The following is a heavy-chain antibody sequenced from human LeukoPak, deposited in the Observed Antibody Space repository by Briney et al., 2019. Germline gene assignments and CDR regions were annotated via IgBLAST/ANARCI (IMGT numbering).Heavy chain of an antibody. CDR3: AREDQYYGSGSFDY. CDR2: INHSGST. Sequence: SETLSLTCAVYGGSFSGYYWSWIRQPPGKGLEWIGEINHSGSTNYNPSLKSGATKSVDTSKNQFSLKLSSVPAADSAVYYCAREDQYYGSGSFDYGGEGTLVTVSS. J-gene: IGHJ4*02. V-gene: IGHV4-34*01. D-gene: IGHD3-10*01. CDR1: GGSFSGYY.